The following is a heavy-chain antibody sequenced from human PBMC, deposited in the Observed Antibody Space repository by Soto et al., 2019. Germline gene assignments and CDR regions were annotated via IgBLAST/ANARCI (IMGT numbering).Heavy chain of an antibody. CDR3: AGDSGYYGSGSYYNY. CDR1: GYTFTSYA. J-gene: IGHJ4*02. D-gene: IGHD3-10*01. CDR2: INAGNGNT. Sequence: QVQLVQSGAEVKKPGASVKVSCKASGYTFTSYAMHWVRQAPGQRREWMGWINAGNGNTKYSQKFQGRVTITRDTSASTAYMELSSLRSENTAVYYCAGDSGYYGSGSYYNYWGQGTLVTVSS. V-gene: IGHV1-3*01.